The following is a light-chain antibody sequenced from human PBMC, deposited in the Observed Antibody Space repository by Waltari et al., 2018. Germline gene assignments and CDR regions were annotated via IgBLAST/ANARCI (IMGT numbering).Light chain of an antibody. CDR1: QSISGY. V-gene: IGKV1-39*01. CDR3: QQSYRTPPLT. Sequence: DIQMTQSPSSLSASVGDRVTITCRASQSISGYLNWYQQKPGKAPKVLIYATSSLQSGVPSRFSGSGSGTDCTLTITSLQPEDFATYYCQQSYRTPPLTFGGGTKVEIK. CDR2: ATS. J-gene: IGKJ4*01.